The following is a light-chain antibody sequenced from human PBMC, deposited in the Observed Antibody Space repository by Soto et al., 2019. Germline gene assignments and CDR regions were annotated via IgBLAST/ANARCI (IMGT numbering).Light chain of an antibody. CDR1: SSDVGGYNF. Sequence: QSVLTQPASVSGSPGHSITISCTGTSSDVGGYNFVSWYQQHPGKAPKLIISDVSNRPSGVSTRFSGSKSGNTASLTISGLQAEDEADYYCSSYTSINTHVFGTGTKVPVL. CDR2: DVS. CDR3: SSYTSINTHV. J-gene: IGLJ1*01. V-gene: IGLV2-14*01.